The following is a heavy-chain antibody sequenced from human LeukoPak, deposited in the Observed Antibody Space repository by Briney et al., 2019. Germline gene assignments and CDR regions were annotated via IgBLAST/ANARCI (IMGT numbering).Heavy chain of an antibody. CDR1: GGSFSGYY. D-gene: IGHD5-12*01. Sequence: SETLSLTCAVYGGSFSGYYWSWIRQPPGKGLEWIGEINHSGSTNYNPSLKSRVTISVDTSKNQFSLKLSSVTAADTAVYYCGRGAVEMATITRTYDYWGQGTLVTVSS. J-gene: IGHJ4*02. CDR3: GRGAVEMATITRTYDY. CDR2: INHSGST. V-gene: IGHV4-34*01.